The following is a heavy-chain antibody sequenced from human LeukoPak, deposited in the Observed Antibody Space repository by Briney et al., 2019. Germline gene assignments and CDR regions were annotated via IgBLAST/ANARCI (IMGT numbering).Heavy chain of an antibody. CDR1: GFTFSSYW. D-gene: IGHD6-13*01. Sequence: PGGSLRLSCAASGFTFSSYWMSWVRQAPGKGLEWVANINQDGSEKYYVDSVEGRFTISRDNAKNSLYLQMNSLRAEDTAVYYCARGRLKQQLVPGPFDYWGQGTLVTVSS. CDR2: INQDGSEK. CDR3: ARGRLKQQLVPGPFDY. V-gene: IGHV3-7*01. J-gene: IGHJ4*02.